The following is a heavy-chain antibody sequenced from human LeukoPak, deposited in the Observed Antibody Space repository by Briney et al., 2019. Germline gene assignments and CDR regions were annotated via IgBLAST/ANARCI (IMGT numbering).Heavy chain of an antibody. J-gene: IGHJ4*02. CDR3: ARGPHYYDSSGTFRTLDY. V-gene: IGHV3-30*04. CDR1: GFTFSSYA. D-gene: IGHD3-22*01. Sequence: GRSLRLSCAASGFTFSSYAMHWVRQAPGKGLEWVAVISYDGSNKYYADSVKGRFTISRDNSKNTLYLQMSSLRAEDTAVYYCARGPHYYDSSGTFRTLDYWGQGTLVTVSS. CDR2: ISYDGSNK.